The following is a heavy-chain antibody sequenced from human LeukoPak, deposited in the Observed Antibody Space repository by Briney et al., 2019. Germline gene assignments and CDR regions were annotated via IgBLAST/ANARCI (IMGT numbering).Heavy chain of an antibody. CDR3: AKPRPPVKRGSYQS. CDR2: MSYDGSNK. CDR1: GFTVSSYA. Sequence: GGSLRLSCAASGFTVSSYAMHLVRQAAGKGLEWVAVMSYDGSNKYYADSVKGRFTISRDNSKNTLYLQMNSLRAEDTAVYYCAKPRPPVKRGSYQSCGQGNLVTVSS. J-gene: IGHJ5*02. D-gene: IGHD1-26*01. V-gene: IGHV3-30-3*02.